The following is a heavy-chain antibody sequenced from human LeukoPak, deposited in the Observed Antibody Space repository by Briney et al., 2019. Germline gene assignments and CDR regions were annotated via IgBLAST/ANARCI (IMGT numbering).Heavy chain of an antibody. J-gene: IGHJ4*02. CDR3: AREGGSGSYLDY. CDR2: IIPIFGTA. Sequence: GASVKVSCKASGGTFSSYAVSWVRQAPGQGLEWMGGIIPIFGTANYAQKFQGRVTITADKSTSTAYMELSSLRSEDTAVYYCAREGGSGSYLDYWGQGTLVTVSS. CDR1: GGTFSSYA. D-gene: IGHD3-10*01. V-gene: IGHV1-69*06.